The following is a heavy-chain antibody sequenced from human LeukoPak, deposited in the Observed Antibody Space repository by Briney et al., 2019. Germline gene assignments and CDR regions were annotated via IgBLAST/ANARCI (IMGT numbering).Heavy chain of an antibody. D-gene: IGHD3-22*01. CDR2: ISGSGGST. V-gene: IGHV3-23*01. Sequence: GGSLRLSCAASGFTFSSYAMSWVRQAPGKGLEWVSAISGSGGSTYYADSVKGRFTISRDNSKNTLYLQMNSLRAEDTAVYYCAKDPGGDSSGYYYPIGDSWGQGTLVTVSS. J-gene: IGHJ4*02. CDR3: AKDPGGDSSGYYYPIGDS. CDR1: GFTFSSYA.